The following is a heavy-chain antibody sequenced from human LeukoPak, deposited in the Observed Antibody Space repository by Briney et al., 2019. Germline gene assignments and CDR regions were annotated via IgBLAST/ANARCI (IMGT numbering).Heavy chain of an antibody. V-gene: IGHV3-23*01. Sequence: GSLRHSCAASGFTFSSYAMSWVRQAPGKGLEWVSGIRDSGDSTYYADSVKGRFTISRDNSKNTLYMQMNSLRAEDTALYYRAKARGYSSSSSFDYWGQGTLVTVFS. CDR1: GFTFSSYA. J-gene: IGHJ4*02. D-gene: IGHD6-13*01. CDR3: AKARGYSSSSSFDY. CDR2: IRDSGDST.